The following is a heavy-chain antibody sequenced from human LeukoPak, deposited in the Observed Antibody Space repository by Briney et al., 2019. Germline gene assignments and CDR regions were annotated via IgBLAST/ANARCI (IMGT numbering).Heavy chain of an antibody. V-gene: IGHV4-39*01. J-gene: IGHJ1*01. CDR3: ARRRYYDSSGYLD. D-gene: IGHD3-22*01. Sequence: SETLSLTCTVSGGSSSSSIYYWGWIRQPPGKGLEWIGSIYYSGRTYYNPSLKSRVTMSIDTSKNQFSLNLSSVTAAHTPLYYCARRRYYDSSGYLDWGQGTLVTVPS. CDR1: GGSSSSSIYY. CDR2: IYYSGRT.